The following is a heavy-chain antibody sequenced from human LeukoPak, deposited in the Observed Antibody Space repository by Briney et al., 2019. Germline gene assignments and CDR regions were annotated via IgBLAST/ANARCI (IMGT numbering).Heavy chain of an antibody. D-gene: IGHD3-9*01. CDR1: GFTFSLYW. J-gene: IGHJ4*02. Sequence: GGSLRLSCEASGFTFSLYWMNWVRRAPGKGLEWVANIKQDGSEKNYVDSVKGRFTISRDNAKSSLYLQMNNLRVEDTAMYYCAGGTGFIIKDWGQGTLVTVSS. V-gene: IGHV3-7*03. CDR2: IKQDGSEK. CDR3: AGGTGFIIKD.